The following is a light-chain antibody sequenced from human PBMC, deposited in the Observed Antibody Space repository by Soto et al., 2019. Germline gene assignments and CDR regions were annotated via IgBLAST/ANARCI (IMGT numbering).Light chain of an antibody. CDR1: QNIASF. Sequence: DVQMTQSPSSLSASVGDRVTITCRASQNIASFLTWYQQRPGTAPKLLIYAASNLESGVPSRFSCRGSATDFTLSISSLLPEDFATYFWQQTYSMPVTFGQGTKLEMK. J-gene: IGKJ2*01. CDR2: AAS. CDR3: QQTYSMPVT. V-gene: IGKV1-39*01.